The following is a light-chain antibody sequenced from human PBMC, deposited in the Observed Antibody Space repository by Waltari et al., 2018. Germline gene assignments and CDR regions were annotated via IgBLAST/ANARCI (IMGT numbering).Light chain of an antibody. CDR1: SSNIGTNT. V-gene: IGLV1-44*01. CDR2: SNN. CDR3: AAWDDSLNGNV. Sequence: QSVLTQPPSASGTPGQRVTISCYGSSSNIGTNTVNWYQQLPGTAPNLLIYSNNQRPSGVPDRFSGSKSGTSASLAISGLQSEDEADYYCAAWDDSLNGNVFGSGTKVTVL. J-gene: IGLJ6*01.